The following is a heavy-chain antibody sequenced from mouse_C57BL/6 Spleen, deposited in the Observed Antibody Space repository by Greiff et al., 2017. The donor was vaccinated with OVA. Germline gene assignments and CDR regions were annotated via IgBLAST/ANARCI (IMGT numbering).Heavy chain of an antibody. Sequence: VQLQQPGAELVKPGASVKLSCTASGFNIKDYYMHWVKQRTEQGLEWIGRIDPDDGETKYAPKFQGKATITADTSSNTAYLQLSSLTSEDTAVYYGVYGSSYSAWFAYWGQGTLVTVSA. CDR1: GFNIKDYY. V-gene: IGHV14-2*01. CDR2: IDPDDGET. CDR3: VYGSSYSAWFAY. D-gene: IGHD1-1*01. J-gene: IGHJ3*01.